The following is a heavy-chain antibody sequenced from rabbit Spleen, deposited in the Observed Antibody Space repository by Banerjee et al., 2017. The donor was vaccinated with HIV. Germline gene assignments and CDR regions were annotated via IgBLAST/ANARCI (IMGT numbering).Heavy chain of an antibody. D-gene: IGHD4-2*01. CDR2: IYTGFIGST. J-gene: IGHJ6*01. Sequence: QSLEESGGDLVKPEGSLTLTCTASGFSFSSTYYMCWVRQAPGKGLEWIGCIYTGFIGSTYYASWAKGRFTISKTSSTTVTLQMTSLTAADTATYFCARGTGGIGIYALNLWGPGTLVTVS. CDR3: ARGTGGIGIYALNL. V-gene: IGHV1S40*01. CDR1: GFSFSSTYY.